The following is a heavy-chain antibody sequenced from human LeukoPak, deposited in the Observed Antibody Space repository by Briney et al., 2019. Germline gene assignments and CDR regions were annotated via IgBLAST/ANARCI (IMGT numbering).Heavy chain of an antibody. CDR2: INPNSGDT. Sequence: ASVKVSCKASGYTFTGHYMHWVRQAPGQGLEWMGWINPNSGDTNYAQKFQGRVTMTRDTSIRTAYMELSRLRYDDTAVYYCARVVDCGGDCYYGTWFDPWGQGTLVTVSS. CDR1: GYTFTGHY. D-gene: IGHD2-21*02. V-gene: IGHV1-2*02. CDR3: ARVVDCGGDCYYGTWFDP. J-gene: IGHJ5*02.